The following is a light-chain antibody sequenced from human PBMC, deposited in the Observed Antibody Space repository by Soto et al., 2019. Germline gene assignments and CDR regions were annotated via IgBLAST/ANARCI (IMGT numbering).Light chain of an antibody. CDR2: GAS. V-gene: IGKV3-20*01. CDR1: QSVSSSY. Sequence: EIVLTQSPGTLSLSPAERATLSCRASQSVSSSYLAWYQQKPGQAPRLLIYGASSRATGIPDRFSGSGSGTDFTLTISRLEPEDFAVYYCQQYGSSPWTFGQGTKVELK. J-gene: IGKJ1*01. CDR3: QQYGSSPWT.